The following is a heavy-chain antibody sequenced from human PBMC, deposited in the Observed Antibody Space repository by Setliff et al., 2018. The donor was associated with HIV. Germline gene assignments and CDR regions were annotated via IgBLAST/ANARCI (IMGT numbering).Heavy chain of an antibody. CDR2: VDPDRGDT. Sequence: GASVKVSCKPSGYTFTTYGLSWVRQAPGQGLEWMGLVDPDRGDTVYAEKFQGRVTITADRSIDIAYMKLSSLRYEDTAMYYCAWGTQRPIDSWGQGTLVTVPS. CDR3: AWGTQRPIDS. J-gene: IGHJ4*02. V-gene: IGHV1-69-2*01. CDR1: GYTFTTYG. D-gene: IGHD3-16*01.